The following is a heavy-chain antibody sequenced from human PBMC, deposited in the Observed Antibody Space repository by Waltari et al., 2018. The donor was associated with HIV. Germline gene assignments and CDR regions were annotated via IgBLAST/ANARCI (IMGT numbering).Heavy chain of an antibody. Sequence: QVQLQESGPGLVEASQTLSLSCTVSGDSISDGASYWTWIRQHPGQGLEWIGYVYSDGSTYCNTALRSRVAISVDTSKNQFSLMLTSVTAADTAVYYCARDNGIAAASLWGQWKTVTVSS. CDR3: ARDNGIAAASL. V-gene: IGHV4-31*03. D-gene: IGHD6-13*01. CDR2: VYSDGST. J-gene: IGHJ3*01. CDR1: GDSISDGASY.